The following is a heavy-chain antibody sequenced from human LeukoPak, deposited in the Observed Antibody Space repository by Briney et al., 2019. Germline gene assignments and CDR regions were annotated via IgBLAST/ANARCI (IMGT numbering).Heavy chain of an antibody. D-gene: IGHD6-13*01. CDR2: IYYSGST. Sequence: SQTLSLTCTVSGGSISSGSYYWSWIRQPPGKGLEWIGYIYYSGSTNYNPSLKSRVTISADTSKNQFSLKLSSVTAADTAVYYCARGDSSRIPDYWGQGTLVTVSS. CDR3: ARGDSSRIPDY. CDR1: GGSISSGSYY. V-gene: IGHV4-61*01. J-gene: IGHJ4*02.